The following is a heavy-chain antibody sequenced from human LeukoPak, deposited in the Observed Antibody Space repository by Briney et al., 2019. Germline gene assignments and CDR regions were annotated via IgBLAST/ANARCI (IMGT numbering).Heavy chain of an antibody. CDR2: INWNGGST. CDR1: GFTFGDYG. D-gene: IGHD4-17*01. Sequence: GGSLRLSCAASGFTFGDYGMSWVRQAPGKGLEWVSGINWNGGSTGYADSVKGRFTISRDNAKNSLYLQMNSLRAEDTALYHCARATYGDYIRGWFDPWGQGTLVTVSS. CDR3: ARATYGDYIRGWFDP. V-gene: IGHV3-20*01. J-gene: IGHJ5*02.